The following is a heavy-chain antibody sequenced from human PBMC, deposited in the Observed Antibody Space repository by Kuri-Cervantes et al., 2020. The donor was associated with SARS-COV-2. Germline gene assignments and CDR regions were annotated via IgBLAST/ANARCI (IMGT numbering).Heavy chain of an antibody. J-gene: IGHJ4*02. CDR1: GFTFSSYA. CDR3: ARLGIAAAAPYFDY. Sequence: ESLKISCSASGFTFSSYAMHWVRQPPGKGLEWIGEINHSGSTNYNPSLKSRVTISVDTSKNQFSLKLSSVTAADTAVYYCARLGIAAAAPYFDYWGQGTLVTVSS. CDR2: INHSGST. V-gene: IGHV4-34*01. D-gene: IGHD6-13*01.